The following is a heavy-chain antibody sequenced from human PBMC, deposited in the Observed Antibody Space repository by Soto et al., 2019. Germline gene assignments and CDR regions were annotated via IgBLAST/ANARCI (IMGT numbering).Heavy chain of an antibody. V-gene: IGHV1-18*01. CDR3: ARGDCTNGVCYVNYYYGMDV. D-gene: IGHD2-8*01. J-gene: IGHJ6*02. Sequence: ASVKVSCKASGYIFTNYGVGWVRQAPGQGLEWMGWISPYNGNTNYAQNLQGRVTLTTDTSTSTAFMELRSLRSDDTALYYCARGDCTNGVCYVNYYYGMDVWGQGTTVTVSS. CDR1: GYIFTNYG. CDR2: ISPYNGNT.